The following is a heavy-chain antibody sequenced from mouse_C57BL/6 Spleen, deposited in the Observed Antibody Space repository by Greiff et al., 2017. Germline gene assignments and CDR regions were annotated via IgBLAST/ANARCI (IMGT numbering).Heavy chain of an antibody. Sequence: VQLQQSGAELVRPGTSVKVSCKASGYAFTNYLIEWVKQRPGQGLEWIGVINPGSGGTNYNEKFKGKATLTADKSSSTAYMQLSSLTSEDSAVCFCARGLQLGGFAYWGQGTLVTVSA. D-gene: IGHD4-1*02. CDR2: INPGSGGT. J-gene: IGHJ3*01. CDR1: GYAFTNYL. V-gene: IGHV1-54*01. CDR3: ARGLQLGGFAY.